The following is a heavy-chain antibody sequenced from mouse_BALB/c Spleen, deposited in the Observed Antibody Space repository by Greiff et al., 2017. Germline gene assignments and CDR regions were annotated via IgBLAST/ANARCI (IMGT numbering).Heavy chain of an antibody. D-gene: IGHD2-1*01. J-gene: IGHJ4*01. CDR2: ISYSGST. Sequence: EVQVVESGPSLVKPSQTLSLTCSVTGDSITSGYWNWIRKFPGNKLEYMGYISYSGSTYYNPSLKSRISITRDTSKNQYYLQLNSVTTEDTATYYCARSHYGNYVYYAMDYWGQGTSVTVSS. V-gene: IGHV3-8*02. CDR1: GDSITSGY. CDR3: ARSHYGNYVYYAMDY.